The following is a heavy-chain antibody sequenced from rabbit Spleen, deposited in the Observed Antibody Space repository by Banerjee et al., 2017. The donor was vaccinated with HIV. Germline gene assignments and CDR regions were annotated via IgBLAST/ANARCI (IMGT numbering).Heavy chain of an antibody. J-gene: IGHJ4*01. D-gene: IGHD2-1*01. Sequence: QLVESRGGLVQPEGSLTLTCKASGVSFNDKDVMCWVRQAPGKGLEWITCINMVTGKSVYASWAKGRFIMSRTSSTKVTLQMTSLTAADTATYFCARGSATMTMVIIGYYLNLWGQGTLVTVS. CDR3: ARGSATMTMVIIGYYLNL. CDR1: GVSFNDKDV. CDR2: INMVTGKS. V-gene: IGHV1S45*01.